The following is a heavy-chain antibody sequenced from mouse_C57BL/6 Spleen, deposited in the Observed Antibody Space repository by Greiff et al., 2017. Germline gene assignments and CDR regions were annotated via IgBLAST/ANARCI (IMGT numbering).Heavy chain of an antibody. D-gene: IGHD1-1*01. CDR3: ARYYGSSPYYAMAY. CDR2: IYPRSGNT. Sequence: VQRVESGAELARPGASVKLSCKASGYTFTSYGISWVKQRTGQGLEWIGEIYPRSGNTYYNEKFKGKATLTADKSSSTAYMELRSLTSEDSAVYFCARYYGSSPYYAMAYWGQGTSVTVSS. V-gene: IGHV1-81*01. CDR1: GYTFTSYG. J-gene: IGHJ4*01.